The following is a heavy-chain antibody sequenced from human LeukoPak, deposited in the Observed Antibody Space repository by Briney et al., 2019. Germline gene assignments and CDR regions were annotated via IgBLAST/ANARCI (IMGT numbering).Heavy chain of an antibody. CDR3: ARASGGSCYYYFDY. Sequence: GGSLRLSCAASGFTFSSYAMHWVRQAPGKGLEWVAVISYDGSNKYYADSVKGRFTISRDNSKNTLYLQMNSLRAEDTAVYYCARASGGSCYYYFDYWGQGTLVTVSS. J-gene: IGHJ4*02. CDR1: GFTFSSYA. D-gene: IGHD2-15*01. V-gene: IGHV3-30-3*01. CDR2: ISYDGSNK.